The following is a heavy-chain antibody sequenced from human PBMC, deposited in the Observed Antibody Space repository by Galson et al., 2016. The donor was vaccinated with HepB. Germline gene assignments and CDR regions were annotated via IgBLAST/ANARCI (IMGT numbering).Heavy chain of an antibody. CDR1: GFTFDDYY. CDR2: MSPTGTSI. Sequence: SLRLSCAASGFTFDDYYMTWIRQAPGSGLQWIANMSPTGTSISYADFVKGRFTISRDNDKNLLYLQMNNLRAEDTAVYYCSRDRRYSGSDWLRSGDSWGQGTLVSVSS. D-gene: IGHD5-12*01. V-gene: IGHV3-11*04. CDR3: SRDRRYSGSDWLRSGDS. J-gene: IGHJ4*02.